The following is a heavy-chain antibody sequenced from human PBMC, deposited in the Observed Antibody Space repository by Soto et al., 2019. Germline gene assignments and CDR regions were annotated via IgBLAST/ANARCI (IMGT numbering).Heavy chain of an antibody. CDR2: IVVGSGNT. Sequence: SLKVSCKASGFTFTSSAVQCVLQARGQRLEWIGWIVVGSGNTNYAQKFQERVTITRDMSTSTAYMELSSLRSEDTAVYYCAADHCSGGSCYSFDYWGQGTLVTVSS. CDR3: AADHCSGGSCYSFDY. J-gene: IGHJ4*02. CDR1: GFTFTSSA. V-gene: IGHV1-58*01. D-gene: IGHD2-15*01.